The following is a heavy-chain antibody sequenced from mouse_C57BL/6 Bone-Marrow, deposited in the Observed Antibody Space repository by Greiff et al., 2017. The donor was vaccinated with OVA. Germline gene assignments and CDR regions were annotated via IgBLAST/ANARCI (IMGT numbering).Heavy chain of an antibody. D-gene: IGHD1-1*01. CDR2: IYPGGGYN. Sequence: QVQLQQSGAELVRPGNSVKMSCKASGYTFTNYWVGGAKQRPGHGLGWIGDIYPGGGYNNYNEKFQGKATLYADKSTSTAYMQCSSLTSEDSAIYYCARYYGSSYGFAYWGQGTLVTVSA. J-gene: IGHJ3*01. CDR3: ARYYGSSYGFAY. CDR1: GYTFTNYW. V-gene: IGHV1-63*01.